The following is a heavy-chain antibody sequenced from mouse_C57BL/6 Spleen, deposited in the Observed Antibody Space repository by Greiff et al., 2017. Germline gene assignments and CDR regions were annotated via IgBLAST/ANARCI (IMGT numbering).Heavy chain of an antibody. CDR3: ARERYYYGSVDY. CDR2: INPSNGGT. D-gene: IGHD1-1*01. CDR1: GYTFTSYW. J-gene: IGHJ2*01. Sequence: QVHVKQPGTELVKPGASVKLSCKASGYTFTSYWMHWVKQRPGQGLEWIGNINPSNGGTNYNEKFKSKATLTVDKSSSTAYMQLSSLTSEDSAVYYCARERYYYGSVDYWGQGTTLTVSS. V-gene: IGHV1-53*01.